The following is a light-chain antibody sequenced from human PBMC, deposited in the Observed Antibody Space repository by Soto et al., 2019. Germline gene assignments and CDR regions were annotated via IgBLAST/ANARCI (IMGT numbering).Light chain of an antibody. V-gene: IGLV2-14*01. J-gene: IGLJ1*01. CDR2: DVS. Sequence: ASVYGSHRQALPITCTGTSSDVGAYNYDSWYQQYPGEAPKVIIYDVSHRPAGVSNRFSGSKSGNTASLTISGLQTQDEADYYCSSYTSATTYVFGTGTKVTVL. CDR3: SSYTSATTYV. CDR1: SSDVGAYNY.